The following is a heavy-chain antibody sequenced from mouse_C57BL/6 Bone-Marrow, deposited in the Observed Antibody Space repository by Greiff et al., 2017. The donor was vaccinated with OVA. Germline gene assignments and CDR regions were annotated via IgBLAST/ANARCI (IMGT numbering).Heavy chain of an antibody. CDR2: ISNGGGST. J-gene: IGHJ4*01. V-gene: IGHV5-12*01. D-gene: IGHD1-1*01. CDR1: GFTFSDYY. Sequence: EVNLVESGGGLVQPGGSLKLSCAASGFTFSDYYMYWVRQTPEKRLEWVAYISNGGGSTYYPDTVKGRFTISRDNAKNTLYLQMGRLKSEDTAMYYCARYYGSSLYYAMDYWGQGTSVTVSS. CDR3: ARYYGSSLYYAMDY.